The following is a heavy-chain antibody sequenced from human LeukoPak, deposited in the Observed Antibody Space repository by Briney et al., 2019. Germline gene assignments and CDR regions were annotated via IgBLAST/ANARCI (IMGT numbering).Heavy chain of an antibody. CDR2: ISSSSSYI. D-gene: IGHD1-7*01. V-gene: IGHV3-21*01. CDR3: ARAHNWKYGSFDF. J-gene: IGHJ4*02. CDR1: GFSFNDYS. Sequence: GGSLRLSCTTSGFSFNDYSLNWVRQAPGKGLEWVSCISSSSSYIYYADSVKGRFTISRDNAKNSLYLQMNSLRAEDTAVYYCARAHNWKYGSFDFWGQGTLVTVSS.